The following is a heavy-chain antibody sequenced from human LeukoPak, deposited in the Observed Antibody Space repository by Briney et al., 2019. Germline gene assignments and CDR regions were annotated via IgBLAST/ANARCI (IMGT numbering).Heavy chain of an antibody. D-gene: IGHD4-17*01. CDR2: INSDGSST. CDR3: ASPQSGDYGALYFQH. J-gene: IGHJ1*01. Sequence: PGGSLRLSCAASGFTFSSHWMYWVRQAPGKGLVWVSRINSDGSSTSYADSVKGRFTISRDNAKNTLYLQVNSLRVEDTAVYYCASPQSGDYGALYFQHWGPGTLVTVSP. CDR1: GFTFSSHW. V-gene: IGHV3-74*01.